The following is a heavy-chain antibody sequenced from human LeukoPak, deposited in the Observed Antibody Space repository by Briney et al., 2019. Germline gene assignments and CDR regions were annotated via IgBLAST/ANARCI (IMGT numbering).Heavy chain of an antibody. CDR2: ISSDGGST. D-gene: IGHD3-22*01. V-gene: IGHV3-64*01. J-gene: IGHJ4*02. CDR3: AREGSDYDSSGYHDY. CDR1: GFTFSSYA. Sequence: GGSLRLSCAASGFTFSSYAMHWVRQAPGKGLEYVSAISSDGGSTYYANSVKGRFPISRDNSKNTLFLQMGSLRAEDMAVYYCAREGSDYDSSGYHDYWGQGTLVTVSS.